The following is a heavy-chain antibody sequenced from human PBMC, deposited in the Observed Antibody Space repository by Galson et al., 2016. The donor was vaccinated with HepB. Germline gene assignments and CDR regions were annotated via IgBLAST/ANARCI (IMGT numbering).Heavy chain of an antibody. V-gene: IGHV4-61*01. J-gene: IGHJ6*02. Sequence: ATLSLTCTVSSDPVTSGTYYWSWVRQSPGKGLDWIGYIHDSGNTNYNPSIKSRVTISRDTSKNQFFLELTSVTAADTAVYYCARDEGFYNGMDVWGQGTTVTVAS. CDR2: IHDSGNT. D-gene: IGHD2-2*02. CDR3: ARDEGFYNGMDV. CDR1: SDPVTSGTYY.